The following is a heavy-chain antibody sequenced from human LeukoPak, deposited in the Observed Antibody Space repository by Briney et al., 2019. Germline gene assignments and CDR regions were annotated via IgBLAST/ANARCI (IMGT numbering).Heavy chain of an antibody. D-gene: IGHD6-13*01. CDR3: ARSSHKQHIGY. CDR2: IYTSGST. V-gene: IGHV4-61*02. Sequence: SETLSLTCTVSGGSISSGSYYWSWIRQPAGKGLEWIGRIYTSGSTNYNPSLKSRVTISVDTSKNQFSLKLSSVTAADTAVYYCARSSHKQHIGYWGQGTLVTVSS. J-gene: IGHJ4*02. CDR1: GGSISSGSYY.